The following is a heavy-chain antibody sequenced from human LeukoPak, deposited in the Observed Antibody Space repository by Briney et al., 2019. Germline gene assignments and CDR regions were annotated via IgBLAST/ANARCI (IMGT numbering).Heavy chain of an antibody. CDR2: IYTSGST. Sequence: SETLSLTCTVSGGSISSYYWSWIRQPAGKGLEWIGRIYTSGSTNYNPSFKSRVTMSVDTSKNQFSLKLSSVTAADTAVYYCARLGRGYSYGLYYFDYWGQGTLVTVSS. CDR1: GGSISSYY. CDR3: ARLGRGYSYGLYYFDY. V-gene: IGHV4-4*07. J-gene: IGHJ4*02. D-gene: IGHD5-18*01.